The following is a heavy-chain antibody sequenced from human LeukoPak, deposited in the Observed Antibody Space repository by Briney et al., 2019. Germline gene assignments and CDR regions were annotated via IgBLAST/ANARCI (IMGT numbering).Heavy chain of an antibody. V-gene: IGHV4-59*05. Sequence: GSLRLSCAASGFTFSDYYMSWIRQAPGKGLEWIGSIYYSGSTYYNPSLKSRVTISVDTSKNQFSLKLSSVTAADTAVYYCASANYVWGSYRPFDYWGQGTLVTVSS. D-gene: IGHD3-16*02. CDR2: IYYSGST. CDR1: GFTFSDYY. CDR3: ASANYVWGSYRPFDY. J-gene: IGHJ4*02.